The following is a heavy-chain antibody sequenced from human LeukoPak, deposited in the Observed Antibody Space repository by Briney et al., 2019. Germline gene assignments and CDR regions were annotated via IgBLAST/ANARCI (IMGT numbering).Heavy chain of an antibody. D-gene: IGHD2-21*02. CDR1: GFTFRSFA. J-gene: IGHJ4*02. Sequence: GGSLRLSCVASGFTFRSFAINWVRQAPGKGLEWVSGISGSGYTTYYADSVRGRFSISRDNSRNTLSLQMSSLRAEDTAVYYCAKARSLTCGGDCYQIDYWGQGTLVIVSS. CDR2: ISGSGYTT. CDR3: AKARSLTCGGDCYQIDY. V-gene: IGHV3-23*01.